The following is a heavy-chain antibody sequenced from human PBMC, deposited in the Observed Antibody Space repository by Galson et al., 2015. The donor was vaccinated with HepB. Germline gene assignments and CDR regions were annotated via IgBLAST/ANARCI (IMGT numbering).Heavy chain of an antibody. Sequence: SVKVSCKGSGYTFNTYAYSWVRQAPGQGLEWMGWISANSGYTNYAQKLTGRVTMNTDTSTSTAFMELRSLRSDDTAVYYCARDCSSATCLYGMDVCGQGTTVTVSS. D-gene: IGHD2-2*01. CDR3: ARDCSSATCLYGMDV. J-gene: IGHJ6*02. CDR1: GYTFNTYA. V-gene: IGHV1-18*04. CDR2: ISANSGYT.